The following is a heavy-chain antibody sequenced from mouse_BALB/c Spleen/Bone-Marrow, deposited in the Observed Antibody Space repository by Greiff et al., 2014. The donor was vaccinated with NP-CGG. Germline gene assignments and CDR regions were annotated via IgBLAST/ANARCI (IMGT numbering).Heavy chain of an antibody. D-gene: IGHD2-3*01. CDR1: GYTFSNYW. V-gene: IGHV1-9*01. CDR3: ARTADGYYYAMDY. Sequence: QVQLQQSGAELMKPGASVKTSCKATGYTFSNYWIEWIKQRPGHGLEWIGEILPGSGSSNYNEKLKGKATFTADTSSNTAYMQLSSLTSEDSAVYYCARTADGYYYAMDYWGQGTSVTVSS. CDR2: ILPGSGSS. J-gene: IGHJ4*01.